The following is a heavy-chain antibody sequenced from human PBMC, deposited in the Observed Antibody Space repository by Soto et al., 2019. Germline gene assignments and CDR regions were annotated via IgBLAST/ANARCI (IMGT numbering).Heavy chain of an antibody. J-gene: IGHJ4*02. D-gene: IGHD3-10*01. Sequence: QLQLQESGPGLVKPSETLSLTCTVSGGSISSSSYYWGWIRQPPGKGLEWIGNIYYTGSTHYNPSLKSRVTMSVDTSKHQFSLKLTSVTAAATAVYYCARELGSGSYIDYWGQGTLVTVSS. CDR1: GGSISSSSYY. CDR3: ARELGSGSYIDY. V-gene: IGHV4-39*01. CDR2: IYYTGST.